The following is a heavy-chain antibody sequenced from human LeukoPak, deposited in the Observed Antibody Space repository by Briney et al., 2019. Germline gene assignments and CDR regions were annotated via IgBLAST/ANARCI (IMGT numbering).Heavy chain of an antibody. J-gene: IGHJ4*02. V-gene: IGHV1-2*06. CDR2: INPNNGGT. Sequence: ASVKVSCKASGYTFTGYYIHWVRQAPGQGLEWMGRINPNNGGTNYAQKFQGRVTMTRDTSISTAYMELSRLRSDDTAVYYCARRYYDSSGSEAFDYWGQGTLVTVSS. CDR1: GYTFTGYY. D-gene: IGHD3-22*01. CDR3: ARRYYDSSGSEAFDY.